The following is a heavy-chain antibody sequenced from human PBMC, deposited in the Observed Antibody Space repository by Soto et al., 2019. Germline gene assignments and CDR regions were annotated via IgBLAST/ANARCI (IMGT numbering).Heavy chain of an antibody. D-gene: IGHD1-26*01. Sequence: ETLSLACHVSGVSISGYYWSWIRQSPGKGLEYIGYIYYRGSTNYNSSLKSRVTMSVDTSRNQFSLKMNSVTAADTAVYYCARKQLLPLYYALDVWGQGTKVTVSS. CDR1: GVSISGYY. CDR3: ARKQLLPLYYALDV. V-gene: IGHV4-59*01. CDR2: IYYRGST. J-gene: IGHJ6*02.